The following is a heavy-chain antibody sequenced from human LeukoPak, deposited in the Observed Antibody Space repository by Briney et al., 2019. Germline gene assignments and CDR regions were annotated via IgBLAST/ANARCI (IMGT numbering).Heavy chain of an antibody. CDR3: ARAGYYDIYDYYFYMDV. V-gene: IGHV3-21*01. J-gene: IGHJ6*03. D-gene: IGHD3-22*01. CDR1: GFTFSRYG. CDR2: ISSSSFYI. Sequence: GGSLRLSCAASGFTFSRYGMHWVRQAPGKGLEWVSSISSSSFYIYYADSVKGRFTISRDNAKNSLYLQMNSLRAEDTAVYYCARAGYYDIYDYYFYMDVWGKGTTVTISS.